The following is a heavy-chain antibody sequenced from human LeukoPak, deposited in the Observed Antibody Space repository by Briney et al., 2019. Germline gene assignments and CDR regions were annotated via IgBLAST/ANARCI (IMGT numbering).Heavy chain of an antibody. D-gene: IGHD5-18*01. CDR2: IYHRGST. Sequence: KPSVTLSLTCAVSGYSISSGYYWGWFPPPPGEGLEESGSIYHRGSTYYNPSLKSRVTISVDTSKNQFSLKLSSVTFADTAVYYCASGYSYALDWAFDIWGQGTMVTVSS. J-gene: IGHJ3*02. CDR1: GYSISSGYY. V-gene: IGHV4-38-2*01. CDR3: ASGYSYALDWAFDI.